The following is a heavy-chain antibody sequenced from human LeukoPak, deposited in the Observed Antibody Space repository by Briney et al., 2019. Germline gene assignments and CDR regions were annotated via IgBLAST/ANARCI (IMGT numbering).Heavy chain of an antibody. CDR1: GYTFTGYY. J-gene: IGHJ4*02. CDR3: ARTGMFYYGSGDY. Sequence: GASVKVSCKASGYTFTGYYIHWVRQAPGHGLEWMGWINPNSGGTNYAQKFQGRVTLTRDTSIRTVYMEVSRLRSDDTAMYYCARTGMFYYGSGDYWGQGTLVTVSS. V-gene: IGHV1-2*02. CDR2: INPNSGGT. D-gene: IGHD3-10*01.